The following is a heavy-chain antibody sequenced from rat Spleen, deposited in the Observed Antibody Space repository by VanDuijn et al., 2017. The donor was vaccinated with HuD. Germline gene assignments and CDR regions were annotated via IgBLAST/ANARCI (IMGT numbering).Heavy chain of an antibody. J-gene: IGHJ2*01. Sequence: EVQLVESGGGLVQPGRSLKFSCAASGFTFSDYAMAWVRQTPTKGLEWVASISTGGGNTYYRDSVKGRFTISRDNAKNTQYLQMDSLRSEDTATYYCARGLNYPGITTPFDYWGQGVMVTVSS. D-gene: IGHD1-4*01. V-gene: IGHV5S14*01. CDR1: GFTFSDYA. CDR2: ISTGGGNT. CDR3: ARGLNYPGITTPFDY.